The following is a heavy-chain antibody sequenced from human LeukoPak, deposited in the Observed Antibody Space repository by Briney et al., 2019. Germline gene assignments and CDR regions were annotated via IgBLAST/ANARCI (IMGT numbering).Heavy chain of an antibody. CDR3: ARGARDYAAAFDI. CDR1: GGSISSSSYY. J-gene: IGHJ3*02. Sequence: SETLSLTCTVSGGSISSSSYYWGWIRQPPGKGLEWIGSIYYSGSTYYNPSLKSRVTISVDTSKNQFSLKLSSVTAADTAVYYCARGARDYAAAFDIWGQGTMVTVSS. V-gene: IGHV4-39*07. D-gene: IGHD4-17*01. CDR2: IYYSGST.